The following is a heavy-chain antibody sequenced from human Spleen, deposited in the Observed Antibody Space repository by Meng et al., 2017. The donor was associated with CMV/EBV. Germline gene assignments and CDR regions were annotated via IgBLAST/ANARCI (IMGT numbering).Heavy chain of an antibody. Sequence: GESLKISCAASGFTFSDYYMSWIRQAPGKGLEWVSYISSSGNTISYADSVKGRFTISRDNAKNSLYLQMNSLRAEDTAVYYCAREGQQLIYYYGMDVWGQGTTVTVSS. CDR1: GFTFSDYY. CDR2: ISSSGNTI. V-gene: IGHV3-11*01. J-gene: IGHJ6*02. D-gene: IGHD6-13*01. CDR3: AREGQQLIYYYGMDV.